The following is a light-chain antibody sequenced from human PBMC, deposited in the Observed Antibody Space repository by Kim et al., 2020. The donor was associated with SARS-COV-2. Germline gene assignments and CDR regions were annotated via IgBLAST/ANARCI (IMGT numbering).Light chain of an antibody. J-gene: IGLJ2*01. CDR1: SLRSYY. V-gene: IGLV3-19*01. CDR2: GKN. Sequence: SSELTQDPAVSVALGQTVRITCQGDSLRSYYASWYQQKPGQAPVLVIYGKNNRPSGIPDRFSGSTSGNTASLTITGAQAEDEADFYCQSRDSSGKPVVFG. CDR3: QSRDSSGKPVV.